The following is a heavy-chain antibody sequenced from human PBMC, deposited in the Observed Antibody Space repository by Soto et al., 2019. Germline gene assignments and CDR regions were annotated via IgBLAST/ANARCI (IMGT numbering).Heavy chain of an antibody. V-gene: IGHV3-30-3*01. J-gene: IGHJ6*02. D-gene: IGHD2-2*01. CDR2: ISYDGSNT. CDR1: GFTFSSYA. CDR3: ARDVEDCSTISCYPVYYYFYGMVV. Sequence: GGSLRLSCAASGFTFSSYAMHWVRQAPGKGLEWVAVISYDGSNTYYADSVKGRFTISRDNSRNTLYLQMNSLRAEDTAVYYCARDVEDCSTISCYPVYYYFYGMVVWGQGTTVTVSS.